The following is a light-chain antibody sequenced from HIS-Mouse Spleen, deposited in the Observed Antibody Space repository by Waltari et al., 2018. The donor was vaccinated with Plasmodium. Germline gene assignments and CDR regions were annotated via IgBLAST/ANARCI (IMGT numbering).Light chain of an antibody. V-gene: IGLV3-25*03. CDR1: ALPKQY. J-gene: IGLJ2*01. Sequence: SYELTQPSSVSVSPGQPARITCFGDALPKQYAYWYQQKPGQAPVLVIYKDSERPSGMPERFSGSSSGTTVTLTISGVQAEDEADYYWQSADSSGTYRVFGGGTKLTVL. CDR2: KDS. CDR3: QSADSSGTYRV.